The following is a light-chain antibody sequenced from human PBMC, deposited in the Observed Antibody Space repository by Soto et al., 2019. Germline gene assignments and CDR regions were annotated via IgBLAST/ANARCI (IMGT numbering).Light chain of an antibody. J-gene: IGKJ2*01. Sequence: EIVLTQSPGPLSLSPGERVTLSCRASESVSTYLAWYQHKPGQAPRLLIYDAYNRATGLPARFSGSGSGTDFTLTITSLEPEDFAVYYCQLRSDWLFTFGQGTKLEIK. V-gene: IGKV3-11*01. CDR3: QLRSDWLFT. CDR2: DAY. CDR1: ESVSTY.